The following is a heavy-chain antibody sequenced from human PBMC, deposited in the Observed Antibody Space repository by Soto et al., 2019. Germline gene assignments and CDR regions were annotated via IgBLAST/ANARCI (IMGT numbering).Heavy chain of an antibody. D-gene: IGHD3-22*01. CDR3: ARHVRVPRYYDSSGHDY. V-gene: IGHV4-39*01. Sequence: TSTCSGEAISSSSYSLSWIRQPPGKGLEWIGSIYYSGSTYYNPSLKSRVTISVDTSKNQFSLKLSSVTAADTAVYYCARHVRVPRYYDSSGHDYWGQGTLVTVS. CDR2: IYYSGST. CDR1: GEAISSSSYS. J-gene: IGHJ4*02.